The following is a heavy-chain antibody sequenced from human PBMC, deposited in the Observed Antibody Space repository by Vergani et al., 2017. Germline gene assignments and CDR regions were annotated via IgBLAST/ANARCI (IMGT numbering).Heavy chain of an antibody. CDR3: AKIGYSGYDLLDY. J-gene: IGHJ4*02. Sequence: EVQLLESGGGLVQPGGSLRLSCAASGFTFSSYSMNWVRQAPGKGLEWVSSISSSSSYIYYADSVKGRFTISRDNAKNSLYLQMNSLRAEDTAVYYCAKIGYSGYDLLDYWGQGTLVTVSS. CDR1: GFTFSSYS. D-gene: IGHD5-12*01. V-gene: IGHV3-21*01. CDR2: ISSSSSYI.